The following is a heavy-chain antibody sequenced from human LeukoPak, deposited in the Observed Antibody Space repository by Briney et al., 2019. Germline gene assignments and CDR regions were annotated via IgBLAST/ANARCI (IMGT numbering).Heavy chain of an antibody. V-gene: IGHV1-69*05. CDR2: IIPIFGTA. CDR1: GGTFSSYA. CDR3: ARDLNPFGVERVWFDP. Sequence: SVKVSCKASGGTFSSYAISWVRQAPGQGLEWMGGIIPIFGTANYAQKFQGRVTMTRDMSTSTVYMELSSLRSEDTAVYYCARDLNPFGVERVWFDPWGQGTLVTVSS. D-gene: IGHD3-16*01. J-gene: IGHJ5*02.